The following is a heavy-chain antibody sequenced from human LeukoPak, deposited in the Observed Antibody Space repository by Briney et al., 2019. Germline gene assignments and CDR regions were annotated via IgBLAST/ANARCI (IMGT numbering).Heavy chain of an antibody. CDR1: GFTVSGTH. J-gene: IGHJ4*02. D-gene: IGHD3-10*01. V-gene: IGHV3-53*01. CDR3: AKGVRLWFAFYFDY. Sequence: GGSLRLSCAASGFTVSGTHMSWVRQAPGKGLEWISAIYTGGTTYYSDSVKGRFTISSESSGNTLYLQMHNLRAEDTAVYYCAKGVRLWFAFYFDYWGQGTLVTVSS. CDR2: IYTGGTT.